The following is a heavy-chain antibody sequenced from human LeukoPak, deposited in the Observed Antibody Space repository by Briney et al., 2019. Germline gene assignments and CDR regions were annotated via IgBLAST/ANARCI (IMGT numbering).Heavy chain of an antibody. J-gene: IGHJ4*02. Sequence: GGSLRLSCAASGFTFSSYGMSWVRQAPGKGLEWVSGISGSGSSTYYADSVKGRFTISRDNSQNTLYLQMNSLRAEDTAVYYCARVGYSLSIVYWGQGTLVTVSS. CDR3: ARVGYSLSIVY. CDR1: GFTFSSYG. V-gene: IGHV3-23*01. CDR2: ISGSGSST. D-gene: IGHD5-24*01.